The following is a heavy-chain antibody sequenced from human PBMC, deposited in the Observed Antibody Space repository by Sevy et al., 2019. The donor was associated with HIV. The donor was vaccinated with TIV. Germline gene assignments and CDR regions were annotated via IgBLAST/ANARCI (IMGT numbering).Heavy chain of an antibody. V-gene: IGHV3-23*01. J-gene: IGHJ4*02. CDR3: AKARYGSGWYVLDY. CDR2: TSGSSAVT. D-gene: IGHD6-19*01. Sequence: GGSQRLSCAASGFAFSTYAMSWVRQAPGKGLEWVSATSGSSAVTFSADSVKGRFTISRDNSKNTLYLQMNNLRAEDTAIYYCAKARYGSGWYVLDYWGQGTLVTVSS. CDR1: GFAFSTYA.